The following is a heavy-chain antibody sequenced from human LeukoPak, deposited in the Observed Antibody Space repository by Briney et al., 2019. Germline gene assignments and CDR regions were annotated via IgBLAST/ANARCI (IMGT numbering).Heavy chain of an antibody. CDR2: IYYSGST. V-gene: IGHV4-59*01. CDR1: GGSLSTYY. D-gene: IGHD3-22*01. J-gene: IGHJ6*03. Sequence: PSETLSLTCTVSGGSLSTYYWTWVRQPPGKGLEWIGYIYYSGSTNYNPSLKSRVTISADTSKNQFSLKLTSVTAADTAVYYCARHNYDSSGYPGDYYYYMDVWGKGTTVTVSS. CDR3: ARHNYDSSGYPGDYYYYMDV.